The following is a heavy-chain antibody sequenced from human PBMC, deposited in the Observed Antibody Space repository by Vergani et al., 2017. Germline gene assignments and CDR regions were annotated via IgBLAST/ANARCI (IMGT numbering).Heavy chain of an antibody. Sequence: QVQLVQSGAEVKKPGASVKVSCKASGYTFTSYGISWVRQAPGKGLEWMGWISAYNGNTNYAQKLQGRVTMTTDTSTSTSYMELRSLRSDDTAVYYWARAGGDYYDSSGTHRAAFDIWGQGTMVTVSS. CDR3: ARAGGDYYDSSGTHRAAFDI. CDR1: GYTFTSYG. D-gene: IGHD3-22*01. J-gene: IGHJ3*02. CDR2: ISAYNGNT. V-gene: IGHV1-18*01.